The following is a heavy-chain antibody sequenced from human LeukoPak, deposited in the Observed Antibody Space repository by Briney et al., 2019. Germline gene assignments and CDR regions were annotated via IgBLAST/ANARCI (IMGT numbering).Heavy chain of an antibody. D-gene: IGHD2-2*01. CDR3: KGVPRNEPAAIGSNWFDP. CDR1: GFTFSSYG. Sequence: PGGSLRLSCAASGFTFSSYGMHWVRQAPGKGLEWVAFIRYDGSNKYYADSVKGRFTISRDNSKNTLYLQMNSLRAGDTAVYYCKGVPRNEPAAIGSNWFDPWGQGTLVTVSS. V-gene: IGHV3-30*02. J-gene: IGHJ5*02. CDR2: IRYDGSNK.